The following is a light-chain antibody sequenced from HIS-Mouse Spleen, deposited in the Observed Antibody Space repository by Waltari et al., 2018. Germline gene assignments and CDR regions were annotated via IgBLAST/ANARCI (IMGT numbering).Light chain of an antibody. J-gene: IGLJ3*02. CDR3: CSYAGSSTWV. V-gene: IGLV2-23*01. CDR2: EGS. CDR1: SRYVGSSYL. Sequence: QSALTQPASVSGSPGQSITIPCTGTSRYVGSSYLFSWYQQPPGKAPKLMIYEGSKRPSGVSNRFSGSKSGNTASLTISGLQAEDEADYYCCSYAGSSTWVFGGGTKLTVL.